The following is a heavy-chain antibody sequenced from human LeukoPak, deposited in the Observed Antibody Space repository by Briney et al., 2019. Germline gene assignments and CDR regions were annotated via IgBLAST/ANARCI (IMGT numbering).Heavy chain of an antibody. CDR3: TKEDY. V-gene: IGHV4-34*01. J-gene: IGHJ4*02. CDR1: GVSFRGYY. Sequence: SGTLSLTCAVYGVSFRGYYWSWIRQPPGKGLEWIGEVNHRGSTNYNPSLKSRVTISVDTSKNQFSLKLSSVTAADTAVYYCTKEDYWGQGTLVTVSS. CDR2: VNHRGST.